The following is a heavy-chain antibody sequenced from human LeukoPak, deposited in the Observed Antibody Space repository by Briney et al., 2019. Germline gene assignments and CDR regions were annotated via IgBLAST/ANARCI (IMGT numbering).Heavy chain of an antibody. CDR2: ISYDGSNK. V-gene: IGHV3-30*03. Sequence: PGGSLRLSCAASGFTFSSYGMHWVRQAPGKGLEWVAVISYDGSNKYYADSVKGRFTISRDNSKNTLYLQMNSLRAEDTAVYYCARERGSITMIDYWGQGTLVTVSS. CDR1: GFTFSSYG. CDR3: ARERGSITMIDY. J-gene: IGHJ4*02. D-gene: IGHD3-22*01.